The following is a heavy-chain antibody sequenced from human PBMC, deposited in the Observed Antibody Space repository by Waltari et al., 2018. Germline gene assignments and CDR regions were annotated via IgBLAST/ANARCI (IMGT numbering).Heavy chain of an antibody. J-gene: IGHJ4*01. V-gene: IGHV4-61*02. D-gene: IGHD6-19*01. Sequence: QVQLQESGPGLLRPSQPLSVTCNVSGGPFSTRYGYYWHWIRQPAGERLEWIGRIYANGRTNYNPSLSSRVTISLDPSKSQFSMRLTPVTAADTAIYYCARSQWLASFDYWGHGTVVTVSS. CDR3: ARSQWLASFDY. CDR2: IYANGRT. CDR1: GGPFSTRYGYY.